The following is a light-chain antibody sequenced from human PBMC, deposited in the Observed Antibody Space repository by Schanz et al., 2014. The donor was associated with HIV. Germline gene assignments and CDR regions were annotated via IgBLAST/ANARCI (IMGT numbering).Light chain of an antibody. J-gene: IGLJ2*01. CDR1: SSAVGGYNY. V-gene: IGLV2-14*03. CDR2: DVS. Sequence: QSALTQPASVSGSPGQSITISCTGTSSAVGGYNYVSWYQHHPGKAPKLMIYDVSNRPSGVSNRFSGSKSGNTASLTISGLQAEDEDDYYCSSYAGSKNLFGGGTKLTVL. CDR3: SSYAGSKNL.